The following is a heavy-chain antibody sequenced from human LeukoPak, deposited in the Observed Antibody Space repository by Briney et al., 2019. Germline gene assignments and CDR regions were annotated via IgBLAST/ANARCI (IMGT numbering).Heavy chain of an antibody. J-gene: IGHJ3*02. CDR3: ATDFWSGYYTPDI. CDR2: IIPIFGTA. V-gene: IGHV1-69*05. CDR1: GGTFSSYA. D-gene: IGHD3-3*01. Sequence: GASVKVSCKASGGTFSSYAISWVRQAPGQGLEWMGGIIPIFGTANYAQKFQGRVTITTDESTSTAYMELSSLRSEDTAVYYCATDFWSGYYTPDIWGRGTMVTVSS.